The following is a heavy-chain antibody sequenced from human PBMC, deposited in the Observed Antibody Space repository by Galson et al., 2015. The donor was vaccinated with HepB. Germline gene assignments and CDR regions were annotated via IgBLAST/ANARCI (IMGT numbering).Heavy chain of an antibody. Sequence: SVKVSCKASGYTFINYGISWLRQAPGQGPEWMGWISAYNGNTNYAPKLQGRLTMTTDTSTSTAYMELRSLRSDDTAVYYCARDRYCSSNGCYTAHFDIWGQGTMVTVSS. CDR3: ARDRYCSSNGCYTAHFDI. V-gene: IGHV1-18*01. CDR1: GYTFINYG. CDR2: ISAYNGNT. J-gene: IGHJ3*02. D-gene: IGHD2-2*02.